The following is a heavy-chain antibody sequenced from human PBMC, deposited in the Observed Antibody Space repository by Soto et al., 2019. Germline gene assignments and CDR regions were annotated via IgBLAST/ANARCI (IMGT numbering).Heavy chain of an antibody. V-gene: IGHV3-23*01. J-gene: IGHJ6*02. Sequence: GGSLRLSCAASGFTFSSYAMSWVRQAPGKGLEWVSAISGSGGSTYYADSVKGRFTISRDNSKNTLYLQMNSLRAEDTAVYYCAKGNSSLRIGYYYYGMDVWGQGTTVTVSS. D-gene: IGHD2-15*01. CDR1: GFTFSSYA. CDR3: AKGNSSLRIGYYYYGMDV. CDR2: ISGSGGST.